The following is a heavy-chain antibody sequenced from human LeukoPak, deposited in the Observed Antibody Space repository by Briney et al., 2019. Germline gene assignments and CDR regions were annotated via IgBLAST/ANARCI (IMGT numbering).Heavy chain of an antibody. Sequence: RPGGSLRLSCAASGFTFRNYGMHWVRQAPGKGLEWAALIWYDGSNKYYADSVKGRFTISRDNSKNMLYLQMNSLRTEDTAVYYCATLRSDSSGWYYFDYWGQGTLVTVSS. CDR3: ATLRSDSSGWYYFDY. CDR2: IWYDGSNK. CDR1: GFTFRNYG. D-gene: IGHD6-19*01. J-gene: IGHJ4*02. V-gene: IGHV3-30*02.